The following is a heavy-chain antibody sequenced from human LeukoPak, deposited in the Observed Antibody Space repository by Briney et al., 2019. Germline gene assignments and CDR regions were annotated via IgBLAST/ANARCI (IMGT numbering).Heavy chain of an antibody. CDR1: GYTFTGYY. V-gene: IGHV1-2*04. CDR3: ARDPSFYGSGSSNHYYYGMDV. CDR2: INPNSGGT. Sequence: ASVKVSCKASGYTFTGYYMHWVRQAPGQGLEWMGWINPNSGGTNYAQKFQGWVTMTRDTSISTAYMELSRLRSDDTAVYYCARDPSFYGSGSSNHYYYGMDVWGQGTTVTVSS. J-gene: IGHJ6*02. D-gene: IGHD3-10*01.